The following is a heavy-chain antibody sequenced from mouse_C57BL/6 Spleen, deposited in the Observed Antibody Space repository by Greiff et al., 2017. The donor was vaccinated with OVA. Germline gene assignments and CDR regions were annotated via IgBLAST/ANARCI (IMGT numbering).Heavy chain of an antibody. D-gene: IGHD2-10*02. CDR3: ARRVPRRYFDV. J-gene: IGHJ1*03. CDR2: INPDSSTI. CDR1: GVDFSRYW. V-gene: IGHV4-1*01. Sequence: EAGGVDFSRYWMSWVRRAPGKGLEWIGEINPDSSTINYAPSLKDKFIISRDNAKNTLYLQMSKVRSEDTALYYCARRVPRRYFDVWGTGTTVTVSS.